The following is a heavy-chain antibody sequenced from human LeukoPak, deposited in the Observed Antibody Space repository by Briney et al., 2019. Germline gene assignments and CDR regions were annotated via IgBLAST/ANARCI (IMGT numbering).Heavy chain of an antibody. CDR3: APSSSSAFDY. D-gene: IGHD6-6*01. Sequence: PGGSLRLSCAASGFTFSSHWMHWVRQAPGKGLEWVSSISSSSSYIYYADSVKGRFTISRDNAKNSLYLQMNSLRAEDTAVYYCAPSSSSAFDYWGQGTLVTVSS. CDR2: ISSSSSYI. V-gene: IGHV3-21*01. CDR1: GFTFSSHW. J-gene: IGHJ4*02.